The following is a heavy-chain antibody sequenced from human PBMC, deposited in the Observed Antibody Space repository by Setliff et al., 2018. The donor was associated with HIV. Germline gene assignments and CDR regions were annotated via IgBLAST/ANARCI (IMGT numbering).Heavy chain of an antibody. J-gene: IGHJ4*02. CDR1: GGSISSYY. V-gene: IGHV4-59*12. Sequence: SETLSLTCTVSGGSISSYYWSWIRQPPGKGLEWIAYIYYSGSTNYNPSLKSRVTISVDTSKNQFSLKLSSVTAADTAVFYCARGTLYYYDTGGYSYFDYWGQGTLVTVSS. D-gene: IGHD3-22*01. CDR2: IYYSGST. CDR3: ARGTLYYYDTGGYSYFDY.